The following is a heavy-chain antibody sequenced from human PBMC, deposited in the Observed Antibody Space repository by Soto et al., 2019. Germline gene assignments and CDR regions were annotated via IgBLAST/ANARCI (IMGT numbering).Heavy chain of an antibody. V-gene: IGHV1-69*08. CDR2: IIPILRIP. D-gene: IGHD3-10*01. Sequence: QVQLVQSGAEVKKPGSSVKVSCKASGGTFSSYTINWVLQAPGQGLEWMGRIIPILRIPTYAQKFQGRVTITADRSTSTAYMELNSLRSEDTAVYYCARDRGFGELVPDYWGQGTLVTVSS. CDR1: GGTFSSYT. J-gene: IGHJ4*02. CDR3: ARDRGFGELVPDY.